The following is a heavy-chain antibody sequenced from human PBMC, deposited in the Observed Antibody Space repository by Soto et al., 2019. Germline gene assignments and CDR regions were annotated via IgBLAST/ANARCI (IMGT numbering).Heavy chain of an antibody. Sequence: ETLSLTCTVSGGSISSYYWSWIRQLPGKGLEWIGYIYYSGSTNYNPSLKSRVTISVDTSKNQFSLKLNSMTAADTAVYYCARHNYGSGSTYFDYWGQGTLVTVSS. CDR1: GGSISSYY. V-gene: IGHV4-59*08. J-gene: IGHJ4*02. D-gene: IGHD3-10*01. CDR2: IYYSGST. CDR3: ARHNYGSGSTYFDY.